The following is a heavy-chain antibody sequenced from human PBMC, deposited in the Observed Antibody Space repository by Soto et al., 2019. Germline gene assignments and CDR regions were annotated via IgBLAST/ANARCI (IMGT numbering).Heavy chain of an antibody. CDR2: IYYSGST. CDR1: GGSISSSSYY. J-gene: IGHJ4*02. Sequence: SETLSLTCIVSGGSISSSSYYWGWIRQPPGKGLEWIGSIYYSGSTYYNPSLKSRVTISVDTSKNQFSLKLSSVTAADTAVYYCARPGYYYDSSGYPFDYWGQGTLVTSPQ. CDR3: ARPGYYYDSSGYPFDY. D-gene: IGHD3-22*01. V-gene: IGHV4-39*01.